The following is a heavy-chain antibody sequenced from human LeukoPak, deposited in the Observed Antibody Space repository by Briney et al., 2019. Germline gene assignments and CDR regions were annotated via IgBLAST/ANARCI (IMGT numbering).Heavy chain of an antibody. V-gene: IGHV3-7*01. J-gene: IGHJ3*02. Sequence: GGSLRLSCAVSGFSFSDYWMSWVRQAPKKGLEWVANIKQDGSEKYYVDSVKGRFTISRDNAKNSLYLQMNSLRAEDTAVYYCARDIGYCSGGSCPDAFDIWGQGTMVTVSS. CDR2: IKQDGSEK. D-gene: IGHD2-15*01. CDR3: ARDIGYCSGGSCPDAFDI. CDR1: GFSFSDYW.